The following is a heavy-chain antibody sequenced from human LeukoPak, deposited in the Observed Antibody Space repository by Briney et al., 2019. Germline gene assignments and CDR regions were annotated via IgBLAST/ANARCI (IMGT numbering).Heavy chain of an antibody. CDR3: ARDEARRGFDY. J-gene: IGHJ4*02. CDR1: GFTFSSYG. V-gene: IGHV3-30*03. CDR2: ISYDGSNK. Sequence: GGSLRLSCVASGFTFSSYGMHWVRQAPGKGLEWVAVISYDGSNKYYADSVKGRFTISRDNSKNTLYLQMNSLRAEDTAVYYCARDEARRGFDYWGQGTLVTVSS. D-gene: IGHD3-16*01.